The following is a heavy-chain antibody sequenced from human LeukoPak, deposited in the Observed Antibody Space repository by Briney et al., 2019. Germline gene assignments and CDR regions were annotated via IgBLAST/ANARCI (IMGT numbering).Heavy chain of an antibody. V-gene: IGHV4-59*12. CDR3: ARLYCSSTSCSRVNWFDP. CDR2: IYYSGST. J-gene: IGHJ5*02. CDR1: GGSISSYY. D-gene: IGHD2-2*01. Sequence: SETLSLTCTVSGGSISSYYWSWIRQPPGKGLEWIGYIYYSGSTNYNPSLKSRVTISVDTSKNQFSLKLSSVTAADTAVYYCARLYCSSTSCSRVNWFDPWGQGTLVTVSS.